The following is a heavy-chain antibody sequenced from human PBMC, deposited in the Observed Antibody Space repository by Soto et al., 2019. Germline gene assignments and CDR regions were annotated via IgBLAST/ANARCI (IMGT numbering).Heavy chain of an antibody. V-gene: IGHV3-33*01. J-gene: IGHJ4*02. Sequence: QVHLVESGGGVGQPGGSLRLSCVASGFTFSNFGMHWVRQAPGKGLEWVAVISNDERIKQYADSVRGRFAISRDNSKNTLYLQMTSMRDEDTAIYYCARGLRSVLDYWGQGTLITVSS. CDR1: GFTFSNFG. CDR2: ISNDERIK. CDR3: ARGLRSVLDY. D-gene: IGHD6-6*01.